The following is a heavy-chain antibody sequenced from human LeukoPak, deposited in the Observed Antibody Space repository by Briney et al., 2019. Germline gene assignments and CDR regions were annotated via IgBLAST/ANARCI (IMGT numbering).Heavy chain of an antibody. Sequence: SETLSLTCTVSGGSISSGDYYWSWIRQPPGKGLEWIGYIYYSGSTYYNPSLKSRVTISVDTSKNQFSLKLSSVTAADTAVYYCARVISSYDAFDIWGQGTMVTGSS. CDR3: ARVISSYDAFDI. D-gene: IGHD3-22*01. CDR2: IYYSGST. J-gene: IGHJ3*02. CDR1: GGSISSGDYY. V-gene: IGHV4-30-4*01.